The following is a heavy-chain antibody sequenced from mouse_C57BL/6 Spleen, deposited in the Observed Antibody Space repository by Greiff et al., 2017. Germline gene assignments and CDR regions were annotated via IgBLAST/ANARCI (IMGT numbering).Heavy chain of an antibody. CDR2: IDPSDSET. Sequence: QVQLQQPGAELVRPGSSVKLSCKASGYTFTSYWLHWVKQRPIQGLEWIGNIDPSDSETHYNQKFKDKATLTVDKSSSTAYMQLSSLTSEDSAVYDCARTSADWDGGYFDVWGTGTTVTVSS. V-gene: IGHV1-52*01. CDR1: GYTFTSYW. D-gene: IGHD4-1*01. J-gene: IGHJ1*03. CDR3: ARTSADWDGGYFDV.